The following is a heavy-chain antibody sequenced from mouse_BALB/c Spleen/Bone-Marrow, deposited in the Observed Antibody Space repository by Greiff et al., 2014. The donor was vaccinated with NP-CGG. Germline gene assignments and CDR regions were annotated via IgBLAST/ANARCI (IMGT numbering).Heavy chain of an antibody. V-gene: IGHV1-18*01. J-gene: IGHJ2*02. D-gene: IGHD3-1*01. Sequence: EVQLQESGPELVKPGHSVKISCKTSGYTLTEYTMHWVKQSHGKSLEWIGRINPNNGGTSYNQKFKVNATSTIDKFSITIYIQRRSVTAKYSAVCFCASPGAYDYWGQGTSLTVSS. CDR2: INPNNGGT. CDR3: ASPGAYDY. CDR1: GYTLTEYT.